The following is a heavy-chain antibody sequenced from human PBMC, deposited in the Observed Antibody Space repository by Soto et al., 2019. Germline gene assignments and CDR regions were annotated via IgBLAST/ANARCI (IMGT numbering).Heavy chain of an antibody. CDR1: GYAFTSHT. CDR3: AREPEDGVPGDY. V-gene: IGHV1-3*04. CDR2: IFISHGSP. Sequence: QVHLVQSGAEVKEPGASVRISCEASGYAFTSHTIHWARQAPGQGLEWMGWIFISHGSPRYAPQFQGRISFGRDTSATTAYMELTGLAFGDTAVYYGAREPEDGVPGDYWGQGTLVVVSS. D-gene: IGHD2-8*01. J-gene: IGHJ4*02.